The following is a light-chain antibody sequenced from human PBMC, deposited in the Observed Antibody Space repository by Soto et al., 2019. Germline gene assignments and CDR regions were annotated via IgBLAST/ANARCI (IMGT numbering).Light chain of an antibody. Sequence: QSALTQPASVSGSPGQSITISCTGTNSDIGGYNYVSWHQQHPGKAPKLMIYDVSNRPSGVSYRFSGSKSGNTASLTISGLQAEDEADYYCSSYTSRSTLGVFGGGTKLTVL. V-gene: IGLV2-14*03. CDR1: NSDIGGYNY. J-gene: IGLJ2*01. CDR3: SSYTSRSTLGV. CDR2: DVS.